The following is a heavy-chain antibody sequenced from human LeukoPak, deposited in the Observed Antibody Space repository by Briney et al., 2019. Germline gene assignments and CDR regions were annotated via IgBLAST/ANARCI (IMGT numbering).Heavy chain of an antibody. Sequence: GGSLRLSCTASGFTFGDYAMSWVRQAPGKGLEWVGFIRSKAYGGTTEYAASVKGRFTISRDDSKSIAYLQMNSLKTEDTAVYYCTRDLPLAARPIDYWGQGTLVTVSS. CDR3: TRDLPLAARPIDY. J-gene: IGHJ4*02. CDR2: IRSKAYGGTT. D-gene: IGHD6-6*01. V-gene: IGHV3-49*04. CDR1: GFTFGDYA.